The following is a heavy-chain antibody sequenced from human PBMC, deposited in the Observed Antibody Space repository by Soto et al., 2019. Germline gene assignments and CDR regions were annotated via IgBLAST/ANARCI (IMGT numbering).Heavy chain of an antibody. CDR1: GGSISSYY. Sequence: SEALSVTCTVSGGSISSYYWSWIRQPPGKGLEWIGYIYYSGSTNYNPSLKSRVTISVDTSKNQFSLKLSSVTAADTAVYYCARHEGPPVWSGYNWFDPWGQGTLVTVSS. J-gene: IGHJ5*02. V-gene: IGHV4-59*08. CDR3: ARHEGPPVWSGYNWFDP. CDR2: IYYSGST. D-gene: IGHD3-3*01.